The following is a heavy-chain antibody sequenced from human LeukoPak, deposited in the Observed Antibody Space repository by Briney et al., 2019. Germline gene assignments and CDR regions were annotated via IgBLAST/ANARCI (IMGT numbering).Heavy chain of an antibody. CDR2: ISGSGGST. CDR1: GFTFSHYA. J-gene: IGHJ4*02. Sequence: GGSLRLSCAVSGFTFSHYAKSWVRQAPGKGLEWVSAISGSGGSTYYADSVKGRFTISRDNCKDTLYLQMNSLRAEDTAVYYCAKDLNTGYGSSGYFDYWGQGTLVTVSS. CDR3: AKDLNTGYGSSGYFDY. D-gene: IGHD3-22*01. V-gene: IGHV3-23*01.